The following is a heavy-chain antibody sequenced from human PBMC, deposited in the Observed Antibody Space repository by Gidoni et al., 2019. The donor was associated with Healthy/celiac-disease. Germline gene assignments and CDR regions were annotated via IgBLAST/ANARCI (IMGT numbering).Heavy chain of an antibody. J-gene: IGHJ5*02. CDR2: IRSKANSYAT. CDR3: TRRFNGSEKYA. D-gene: IGHD2-8*01. V-gene: IGHV3-73*02. Sequence: EVQLVESGGGLVQPGGSLKLSCAASGFPFSGSAMHWVRQASGKGLEWVGRIRSKANSYATAYAASVKGRFTISRDDSKNTAYLQMNSLKTEDTAVYYCTRRFNGSEKYAWGQGTLVTVSS. CDR1: GFPFSGSA.